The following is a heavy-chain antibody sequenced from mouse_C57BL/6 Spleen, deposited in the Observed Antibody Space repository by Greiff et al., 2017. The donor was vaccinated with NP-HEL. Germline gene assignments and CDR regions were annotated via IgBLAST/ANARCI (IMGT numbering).Heavy chain of an antibody. CDR1: GFTFSSYA. Sequence: VQLKESGGGLVKPGGSLKLSCAASGFTFSSYAMSWVRQTPEKRLEWVATISDGGSYSYYPDNVKGRFTISRDNAKNNLYLQMSHLKSEDTAMYYCARDGEDYDDAMDYWGQGTSVTVSS. D-gene: IGHD2-4*01. J-gene: IGHJ4*01. CDR3: ARDGEDYDDAMDY. CDR2: ISDGGSYS. V-gene: IGHV5-4*01.